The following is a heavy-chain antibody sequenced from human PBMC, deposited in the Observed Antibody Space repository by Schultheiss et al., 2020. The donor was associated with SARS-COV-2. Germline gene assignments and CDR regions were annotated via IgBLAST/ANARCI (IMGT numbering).Heavy chain of an antibody. CDR3: SLRYREHFDY. V-gene: IGHV3-30*04. CDR2: ISYDGTKK. CDR1: EFNFTHYP. D-gene: IGHD3-9*01. J-gene: IGHJ4*02. Sequence: GGSLRLSCAASEFNFTHYPMNWVRQAPGKGLEWLTLISYDGTKKYYADSVKGRFTISRDNSKSTLYLQMDRLSAEDTAIYSCSLRYREHFDYWGQGTLVTVSS.